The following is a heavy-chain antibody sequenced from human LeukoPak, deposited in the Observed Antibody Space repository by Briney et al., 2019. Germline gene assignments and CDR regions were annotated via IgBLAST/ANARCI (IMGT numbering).Heavy chain of an antibody. J-gene: IGHJ4*02. D-gene: IGHD3-10*01. V-gene: IGHV3-30*02. CDR3: AKDRSKGYGSGSSYIRSQKYYFDY. CDR1: GFTFNSYG. CDR2: IRFDGTNK. Sequence: GGSLRLSCAASGFTFNSYGMHWVRQAPGKGLEGVAFIRFDGTNKYYADSVKGRFTISRDNSKNTLYMQMNSLREDDTAVYYCAKDRSKGYGSGSSYIRSQKYYFDYWGQGTLVTVSS.